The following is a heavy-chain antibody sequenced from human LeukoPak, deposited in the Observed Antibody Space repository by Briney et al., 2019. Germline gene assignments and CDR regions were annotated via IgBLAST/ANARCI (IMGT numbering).Heavy chain of an antibody. CDR2: ITGGSTYI. CDR1: GFTVSSKY. Sequence: GGSLRLSCTASGFTVSSKYMSWVRQAPGQGLEWVSTITGGSTYIYYADSVKGRFTISRDNTENSLSLQMNSLRVDDTAVYYCARGWSDSSPYDCWGQGTLVTVSS. J-gene: IGHJ4*02. D-gene: IGHD1-1*01. V-gene: IGHV3-21*01. CDR3: ARGWSDSSPYDC.